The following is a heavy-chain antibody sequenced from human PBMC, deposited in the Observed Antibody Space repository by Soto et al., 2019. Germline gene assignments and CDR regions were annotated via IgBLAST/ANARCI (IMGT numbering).Heavy chain of an antibody. CDR2: IKQDGSEK. J-gene: IGHJ4*02. V-gene: IGHV3-7*01. Sequence: EVQLVESGGGVVQPGGSLRLSCAASGFTFSSYWMSWVRQAPGKGLEWVANIKQDGSEKYYVDSVTGRFTISRDNAENSLFLQMSSLRAEDTAVYYCARETVELAKNGWGQGTLVTVSS. CDR1: GFTFSSYW. D-gene: IGHD4-4*01. CDR3: ARETVELAKNG.